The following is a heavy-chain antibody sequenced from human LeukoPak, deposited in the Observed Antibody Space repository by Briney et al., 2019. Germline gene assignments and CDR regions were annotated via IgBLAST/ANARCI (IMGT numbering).Heavy chain of an antibody. J-gene: IGHJ5*02. CDR1: GGSISSYY. CDR3: ARESYGRYNWFDP. CDR2: IYYSGST. D-gene: IGHD1-1*01. Sequence: SETLCLTCTVSGGSISSYYWSWIRQPPGKGLEWIGYIYYSGSTNYNPSLKSRVTISVDTSKNQFSLKPSSVTAADTAVYYCARESYGRYNWFDPWGQGTLVTVSS. V-gene: IGHV4-59*01.